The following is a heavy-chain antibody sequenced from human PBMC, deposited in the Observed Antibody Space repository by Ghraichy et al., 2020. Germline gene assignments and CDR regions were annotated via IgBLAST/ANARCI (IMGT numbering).Heavy chain of an antibody. CDR2: ISGSGRGI. V-gene: IGHV3-23*01. CDR1: GLTFGSFH. Sequence: GALRLSCAVSGLTFGSFHMSWVRQAPGKGLEWISAISGSGRGIFYADSVRGRCIISRDNAKDTLFLQMNNLRADDTAFYYCAKMKGLLRKDYSRDVWGRGMLVTV. CDR3: AKMKGLLRKDYSRDV. J-gene: IGHJ6*02.